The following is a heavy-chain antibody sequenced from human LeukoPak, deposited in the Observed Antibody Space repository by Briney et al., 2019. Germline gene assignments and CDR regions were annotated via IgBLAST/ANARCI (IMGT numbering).Heavy chain of an antibody. J-gene: IGHJ4*02. Sequence: SVKVSCKASGGTFSSYAISWVRQAPGQGLEWMGRIIPILSIANYAQKFQGRVTITADKSTSTAYMELSSLRSEDTAVYYCAREGYGGSYFIDYWGQGTLVTVSS. CDR2: IIPILSIA. D-gene: IGHD1-26*01. V-gene: IGHV1-69*04. CDR1: GGTFSSYA. CDR3: AREGYGGSYFIDY.